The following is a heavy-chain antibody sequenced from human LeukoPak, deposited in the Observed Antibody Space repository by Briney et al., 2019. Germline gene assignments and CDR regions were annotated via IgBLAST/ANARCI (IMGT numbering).Heavy chain of an antibody. J-gene: IGHJ4*02. Sequence: GGSLRLSCVASGFMFSVYGMHWVREAPGKGLEWVAVIWNDGSNKYYADSVKGRFTISRDNSKNTLYLQMNSLRAEDTAVYSCARASGPSDYWGQGTLVTVSS. V-gene: IGHV3-33*01. D-gene: IGHD3-10*01. CDR3: ARASGPSDY. CDR2: IWNDGSNK. CDR1: GFMFSVYG.